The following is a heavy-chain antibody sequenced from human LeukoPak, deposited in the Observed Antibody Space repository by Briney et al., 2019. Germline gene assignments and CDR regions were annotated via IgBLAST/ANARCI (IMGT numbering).Heavy chain of an antibody. CDR1: RFTFSNAW. CDR2: IFSVGST. V-gene: IGHV3-66*01. Sequence: RGSLRHSCVASRFTFSNAWMSCVRQAPEEGREWGSVIFSVGSTYYANSVKGRFTISRENSKKQLIRQMNSLRAEDTAVYYCARVGYSGYDYGGMYYYYYYYMDVWGKGTTVTISS. D-gene: IGHD5-12*01. J-gene: IGHJ6*03. CDR3: ARVGYSGYDYGGMYYYYYYYMDV.